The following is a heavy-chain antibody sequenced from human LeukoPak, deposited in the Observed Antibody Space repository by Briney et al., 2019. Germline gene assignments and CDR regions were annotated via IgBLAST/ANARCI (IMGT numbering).Heavy chain of an antibody. CDR3: AKGAATGSVDWFDP. D-gene: IGHD6-13*01. CDR2: ITGGGDGT. CDR1: GFIFSSYA. Sequence: GGSLRLPCAASGFIFSSYAMMWVRQAPGKGLEWVSSITGGGDGTYYADSVEGRFAISRDNSKNTLYLHMNSLRAEDTAVYYCAKGAATGSVDWFDPWGQGTVVTVSS. V-gene: IGHV3-23*01. J-gene: IGHJ5*02.